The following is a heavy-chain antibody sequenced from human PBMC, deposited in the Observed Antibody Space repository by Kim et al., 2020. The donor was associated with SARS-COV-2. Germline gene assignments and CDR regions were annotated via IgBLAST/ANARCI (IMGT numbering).Heavy chain of an antibody. Sequence: ASVKVSCKASGYTFTGYYMHWVRQAPGQGLEWMGWINPNSGGTNYAQKFQGRVTMTRDTSISTAYMELSRLRSDDTAVYYCARGDIVVVPAAIHQKYYYYYGMDVWGQGTTVTVSS. D-gene: IGHD2-2*01. CDR3: ARGDIVVVPAAIHQKYYYYYGMDV. CDR2: INPNSGGT. V-gene: IGHV1-2*02. CDR1: GYTFTGYY. J-gene: IGHJ6*02.